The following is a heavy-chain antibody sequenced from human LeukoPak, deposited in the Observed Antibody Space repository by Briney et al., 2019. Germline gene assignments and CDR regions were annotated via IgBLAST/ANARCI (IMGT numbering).Heavy chain of an antibody. CDR3: ARPPYYYDSSGYLI. Sequence: PGGSLRLSCAASGFTFSDYYMSWIRQAPGKGLEWVSYISSSGNTVYYADSVKGRFTISRDNAKNSLYLQMNSLRAEDTAVYYCARPPYYYDSSGYLIWGQGTMVTVSS. V-gene: IGHV3-11*04. J-gene: IGHJ3*02. D-gene: IGHD3-22*01. CDR1: GFTFSDYY. CDR2: ISSSGNTV.